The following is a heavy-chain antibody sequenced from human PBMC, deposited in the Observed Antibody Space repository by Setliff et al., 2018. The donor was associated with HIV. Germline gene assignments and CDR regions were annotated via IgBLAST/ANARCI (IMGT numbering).Heavy chain of an antibody. CDR3: ARRIDNSGSLPAKNWFDT. D-gene: IGHD3-10*01. Sequence: PSETLSLTCAVYGRSFSGYYWNWIRQSPGKGLEWIGEINHSGGTNYNPSLQSRVSISIDTSKNQFSLKLSSVTAADTAVYYCARRIDNSGSLPAKNWFDTWGQGRLVTVSS. CDR1: GRSFSGYY. V-gene: IGHV4-34*01. CDR2: INHSGGT. J-gene: IGHJ5*02.